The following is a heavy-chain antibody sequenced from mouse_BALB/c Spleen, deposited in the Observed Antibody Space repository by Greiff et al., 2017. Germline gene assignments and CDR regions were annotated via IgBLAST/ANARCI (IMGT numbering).Heavy chain of an antibody. D-gene: IGHD1-2*01. CDR3: ARNPSNYGYVGSAMDY. CDR1: GFSLTSYG. J-gene: IGHJ4*01. CDR2: IWSGGST. Sequence: QVQLKQSGPGLVQPSQSLSITCTVSGFSLTSYGVHWVRQSPGKGLEWLGVIWSGGSTDYNAAFISRLSISKDNSKSQVFFKMNSLQADDTAIYYCARNPSNYGYVGSAMDYWGQGTSVTVSS. V-gene: IGHV2-4-1*01.